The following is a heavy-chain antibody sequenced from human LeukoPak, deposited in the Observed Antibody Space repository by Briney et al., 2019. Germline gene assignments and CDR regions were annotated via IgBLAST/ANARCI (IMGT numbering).Heavy chain of an antibody. CDR2: TYDGGRG. J-gene: IGHJ4*02. V-gene: IGHV4-4*09. Sequence: PSETLSLTCTVSGGYVSSSLWTWIRQAPGKGLDLIGFTYDGGRGNYKPSLRGRVDISLDTSNNRFSLKLSSVTAADTAVYYCARRLASRPFDSWGQGTLVTVSS. D-gene: IGHD6-6*01. CDR1: GGYVSSSL. CDR3: ARRLASRPFDS.